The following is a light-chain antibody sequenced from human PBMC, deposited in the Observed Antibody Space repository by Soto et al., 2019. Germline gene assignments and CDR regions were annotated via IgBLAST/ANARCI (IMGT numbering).Light chain of an antibody. Sequence: QSALTQPPSASGTPGQRINISCSGGSSNIGSNSVYWYQQLPGTAPKIVIYKNSQRPSGVPDRFSGSKSGTSGSLSISGLRSEDEADFYCAAWDDSLNGPVFGGGTKVTVL. V-gene: IGLV1-47*01. CDR3: AAWDDSLNGPV. CDR2: KNS. J-gene: IGLJ2*01. CDR1: SSNIGSNS.